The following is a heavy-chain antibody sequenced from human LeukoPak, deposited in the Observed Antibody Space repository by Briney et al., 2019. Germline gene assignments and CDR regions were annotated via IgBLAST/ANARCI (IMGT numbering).Heavy chain of an antibody. V-gene: IGHV1-2*02. J-gene: IGHJ4*02. CDR1: GYTFTAHY. D-gene: IGHD6-13*01. CDR3: TRGQSIWAAAGLIIDF. Sequence: ASVKVSCKASGYTFTAHYMHWVRQAPGQGLEWMGWINPNSGGTNYAQKFQGRVTMTRDTSISTAFMELTRLTSDDTAVYYCTRGQSIWAAAGLIIDFWGQGTLVSVSS. CDR2: INPNSGGT.